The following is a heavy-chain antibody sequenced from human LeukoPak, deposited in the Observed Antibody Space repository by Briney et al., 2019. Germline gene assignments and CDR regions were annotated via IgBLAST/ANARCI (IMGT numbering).Heavy chain of an antibody. CDR3: TTGGVYGDYGDY. V-gene: IGHV3-15*01. J-gene: IGHJ4*02. D-gene: IGHD4-17*01. Sequence: GGSLRLSCAASVFTFSNAWMSWVRQARGKGLEGVGRLKSKTDVGTTDYAAPVKGRCTISRDDSKNTQYLQMNTLKTEDTAVYYCTTGGVYGDYGDYWGQGTLVTVSS. CDR1: VFTFSNAW. CDR2: LKSKTDVGTT.